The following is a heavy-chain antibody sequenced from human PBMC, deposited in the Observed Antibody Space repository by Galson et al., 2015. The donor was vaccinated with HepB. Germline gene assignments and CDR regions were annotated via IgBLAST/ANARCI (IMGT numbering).Heavy chain of an antibody. CDR2: IWYDGSNK. Sequence: SLRLSCAASGFTFSSYGMHWVRQAPGKGLEWVAVIWYDGSNKYYADSVKGRFTISRDNSKNTLYLQMNSLRAEDTAVYYCARDNIAAAGTDYWGQGTLVTVSS. CDR1: GFTFSSYG. D-gene: IGHD6-13*01. V-gene: IGHV3-33*01. CDR3: ARDNIAAAGTDY. J-gene: IGHJ4*02.